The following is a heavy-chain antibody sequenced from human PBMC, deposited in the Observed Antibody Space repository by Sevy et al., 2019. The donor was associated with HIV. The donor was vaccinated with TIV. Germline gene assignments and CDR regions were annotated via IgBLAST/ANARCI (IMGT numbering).Heavy chain of an antibody. Sequence: GGSLRLSCPASGFIFSNYAMTWVRQAPGKGLEWVSAISAGAVTTDYADSVKGRFTISRDNSKNTLYLQMNSLRAEDTAMYYCATCYLQQLLPCAYWGQGILVTVSS. CDR1: GFIFSNYA. CDR2: ISAGAVTT. J-gene: IGHJ4*02. D-gene: IGHD6-13*01. CDR3: ATCYLQQLLPCAY. V-gene: IGHV3-23*01.